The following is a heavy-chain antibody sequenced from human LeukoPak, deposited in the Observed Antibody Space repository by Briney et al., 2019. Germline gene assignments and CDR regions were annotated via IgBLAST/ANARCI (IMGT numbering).Heavy chain of an antibody. CDR2: VNVLGNT. CDR1: GGSISSTNW. CDR3: AREGGPFRPLDY. V-gene: IGHV4-4*02. D-gene: IGHD2/OR15-2a*01. Sequence: KSSGTLSLTCGVSGGSISSTNWWTWVRQPPGQGLEWIGEVNVLGNTNYNPSLESRVTISIDKSENHVSLKLTSVTAADTAVYYCAREGGPFRPLDYSGQGTLVTVSS. J-gene: IGHJ4*02.